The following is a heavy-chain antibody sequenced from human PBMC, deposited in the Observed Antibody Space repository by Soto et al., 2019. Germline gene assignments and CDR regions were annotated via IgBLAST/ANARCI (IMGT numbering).Heavy chain of an antibody. CDR2: IYHSGST. CDR3: ARATYYSDTGGSPPLDY. CDR1: GCSISGGGYY. D-gene: IGHD3-22*01. V-gene: IGHV4-30-4*08. Sequence: SETLSLTCTVCGCSISGGGYYWSWIRQHPGKGLEWIGYIYHSGSTYYNPSLKSRVTISVDRSKNQFSLKLRSVTAADTAVYYCARATYYSDTGGSPPLDYWGQGTLVTVSS. J-gene: IGHJ4*02.